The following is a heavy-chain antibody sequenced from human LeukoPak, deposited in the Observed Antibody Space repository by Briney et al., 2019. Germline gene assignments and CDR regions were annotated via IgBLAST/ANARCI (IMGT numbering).Heavy chain of an antibody. CDR1: GFTFSSYE. CDR2: ISSSGSTI. J-gene: IGHJ4*02. D-gene: IGHD3-10*01. CDR3: AREPSYGSGSYYNGDFDY. Sequence: GGSLRLSCAASGFTFSSYEMNWVRQAPGKGLEWVSYISSSGSTIYYADSVKGRFTISGDNAKNSLYLQMNSLRAEDTAVYYCAREPSYGSGSYYNGDFDYWGQGTLVTVSS. V-gene: IGHV3-48*03.